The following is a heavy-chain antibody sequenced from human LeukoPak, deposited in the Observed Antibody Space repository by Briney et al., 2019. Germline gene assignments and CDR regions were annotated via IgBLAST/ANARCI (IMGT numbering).Heavy chain of an antibody. CDR1: GGSISSSSYY. CDR3: ARSTPGTLLFDY. CDR2: IYYSGST. V-gene: IGHV4-39*07. D-gene: IGHD1-26*01. Sequence: SETLSLTCTVSGGSISSSSYYWGWIRQPPGKGLEWIGSIYYSGSTYYNPSLKSRVTISVDTSKNQFSLKLSSVTAADTAVYYCARSTPGTLLFDYWGQGTLVTVSS. J-gene: IGHJ4*02.